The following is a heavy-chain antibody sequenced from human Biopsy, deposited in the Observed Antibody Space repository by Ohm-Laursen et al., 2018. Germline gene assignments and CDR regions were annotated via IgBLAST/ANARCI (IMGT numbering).Heavy chain of an antibody. V-gene: IGHV3-23*01. D-gene: IGHD3-3*01. J-gene: IGHJ5*02. Sequence: SPRLSCAAPGFTFSSHAMSWVRQAPGKGPECVSVINGSGGSTYYADPVKGRFTISRDNSRNTLYLQMNSLRADDTAMYYCARDLYDFCGGCPFDPWGQGTLVTVSP. CDR3: ARDLYDFCGGCPFDP. CDR1: GFTFSSHA. CDR2: INGSGGST.